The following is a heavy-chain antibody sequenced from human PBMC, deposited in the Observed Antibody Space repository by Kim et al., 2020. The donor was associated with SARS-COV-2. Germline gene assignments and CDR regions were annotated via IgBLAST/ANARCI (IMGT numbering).Heavy chain of an antibody. CDR2: YI. J-gene: IGHJ6*02. Sequence: YIYYADSVQCRFTISRDNAKNSLYLQMNSLRAEDTAVYYCARGGNGMDVWGQGTTVTASS. CDR3: ARGGNGMDV. V-gene: IGHV3-21*01.